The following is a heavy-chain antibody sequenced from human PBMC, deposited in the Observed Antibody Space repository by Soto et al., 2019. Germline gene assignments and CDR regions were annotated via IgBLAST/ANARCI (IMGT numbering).Heavy chain of an antibody. CDR3: AGGGMNYGDYRSMDV. Sequence: EVQLVESGGGLVKPGGSLRLSCAASGFTFSSYNMNWVRQAPGKGLEWVSSLSSRSTYIYYADSVKGRFTMARDNAKNSLVLEGKGLRAEERAVYDCAGGGMNYGDYRSMDVWGKGTTVTVSS. J-gene: IGHJ6*03. D-gene: IGHD4-17*01. CDR2: LSSRSTYI. CDR1: GFTFSSYN. V-gene: IGHV3-21*01.